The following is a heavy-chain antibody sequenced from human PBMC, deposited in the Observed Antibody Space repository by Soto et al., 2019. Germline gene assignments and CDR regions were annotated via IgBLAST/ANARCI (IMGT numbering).Heavy chain of an antibody. CDR2: IIPILGIA. D-gene: IGHD2-15*01. J-gene: IGHJ3*02. CDR1: GGTFSSYT. Sequence: QVQLVQSGAEVKKPGSSVKVSCKASGGTFSSYTISWVRQAPGQGLEWMGRIIPILGIANYAQKFKGRVTITADKSTSTAYMELSSLRSEDTAVYYCARRYWSGGSCYSGDAFDIWGQGTMVTVSS. CDR3: ARRYWSGGSCYSGDAFDI. V-gene: IGHV1-69*02.